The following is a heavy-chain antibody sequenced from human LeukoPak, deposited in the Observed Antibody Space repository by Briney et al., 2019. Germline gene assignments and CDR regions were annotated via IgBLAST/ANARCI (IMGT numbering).Heavy chain of an antibody. CDR1: GYSLTNYW. V-gene: IGHV5-51*01. CDR2: IYPGESDT. D-gene: IGHD3-10*01. CDR3: ATYAGSSSKYFQD. Sequence: GESLKISWKASGYSLTNYWIGWVRQMPGKGLEWMGIIYPGESDTRYSPSFQGQVTISADKSISTAYLQRSSLQASDTAMYYCATYAGSSSKYFQDWGQGTLVTVSS. J-gene: IGHJ1*01.